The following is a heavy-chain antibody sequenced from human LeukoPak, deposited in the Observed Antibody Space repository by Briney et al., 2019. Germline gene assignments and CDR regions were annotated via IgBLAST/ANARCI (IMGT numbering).Heavy chain of an antibody. J-gene: IGHJ3*02. Sequence: SETLSLTCTVSGGSISSYYWSWLRQPPAKGLEWIGYIYYSGSTNYNPSLTSRVTISVDTSKNQFSLKLSSVTAADTAVYYCAGAIQRYCSSTSCYCDAFDIWGQGTMVTVSS. D-gene: IGHD2-2*01. V-gene: IGHV4-59*01. CDR2: IYYSGST. CDR1: GGSISSYY. CDR3: AGAIQRYCSSTSCYCDAFDI.